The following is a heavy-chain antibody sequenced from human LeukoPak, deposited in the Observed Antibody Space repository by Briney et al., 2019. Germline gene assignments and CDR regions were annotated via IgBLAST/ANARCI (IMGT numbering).Heavy chain of an antibody. D-gene: IGHD2-2*01. V-gene: IGHV3-48*01. CDR1: GFTFSSYS. J-gene: IGHJ5*02. CDR2: ISSSSSTI. Sequence: GGSLRLSCAASGFTFSSYSMNWVRQAPGKGLEWVSYISSSSSTIYYADSVKGRFTISRDNAKNSLYLQMNSLRAGDTAVYYCAKARSTSWEIWFDPWGQGTLVTVSS. CDR3: AKARSTSWEIWFDP.